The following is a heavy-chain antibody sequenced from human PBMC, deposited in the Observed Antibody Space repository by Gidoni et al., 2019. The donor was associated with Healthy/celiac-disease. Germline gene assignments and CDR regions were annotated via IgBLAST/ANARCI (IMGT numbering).Heavy chain of an antibody. D-gene: IGHD5-18*01. Sequence: EVQLVESGGGLVKPGGSLRLSCAASGFTFRSYSMNWVRQAPGKGLEWVSSISSSSSYIYYADSVKGRFTISRDNAKNSLYLQMNSLRAEDTAVYYCARDREVDTAMVTSYFDYWGQGTLVTVSS. J-gene: IGHJ4*02. V-gene: IGHV3-21*01. CDR2: ISSSSSYI. CDR3: ARDREVDTAMVTSYFDY. CDR1: GFTFRSYS.